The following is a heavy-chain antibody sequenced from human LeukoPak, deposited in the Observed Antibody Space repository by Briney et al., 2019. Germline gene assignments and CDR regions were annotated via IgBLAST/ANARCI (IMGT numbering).Heavy chain of an antibody. J-gene: IGHJ5*02. CDR3: ARELRADRAADTVFWFDP. CDR1: GGSISTYY. D-gene: IGHD6-13*01. CDR2: IYYSGST. V-gene: IGHV4-59*01. Sequence: PSETLSLTCTVSGGSISTYYWSWIRQPPGKGLEWIGYIYYSGSTNYSPSLKSRVTISVDTSKNQFSLKLTSVTAADTAVYYCARELRADRAADTVFWFDPWGQGTLVTVSS.